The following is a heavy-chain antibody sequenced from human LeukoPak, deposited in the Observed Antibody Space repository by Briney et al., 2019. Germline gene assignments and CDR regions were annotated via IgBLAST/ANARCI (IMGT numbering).Heavy chain of an antibody. CDR3: ARGGTPYSGYDTYYYGMDV. CDR1: GFTFSSYA. D-gene: IGHD5-12*01. V-gene: IGHV3-33*08. Sequence: GGSLRLSCAASGFTFSSYAMSWVRQAPGKGLEWVAVIWYDGSNKYYADSVKGRFTISRDNSKNTLYLQMNSLRAEDTAVYYCARGGTPYSGYDTYYYGMDVWGQGTTVTVSS. CDR2: IWYDGSNK. J-gene: IGHJ6*02.